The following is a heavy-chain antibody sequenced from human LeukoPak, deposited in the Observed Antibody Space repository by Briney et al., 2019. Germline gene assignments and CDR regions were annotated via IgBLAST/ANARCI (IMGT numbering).Heavy chain of an antibody. J-gene: IGHJ6*03. Sequence: SVKVSCKASGGTFISYAISWVRQAPGQGLEWMGGIIPIFGTANYAQKFQGRVTITADESTSTAYMELSSLRSEDTAVYYCARASGGITRYYYYYMDVWGKGTTVTISS. CDR3: ARASGGITRYYYYYMDV. CDR1: GGTFISYA. V-gene: IGHV1-69*13. CDR2: IIPIFGTA. D-gene: IGHD2-2*01.